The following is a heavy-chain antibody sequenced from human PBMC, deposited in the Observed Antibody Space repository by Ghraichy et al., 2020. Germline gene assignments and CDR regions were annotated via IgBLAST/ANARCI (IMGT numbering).Heavy chain of an antibody. D-gene: IGHD5-18*01. CDR2: INHSGST. J-gene: IGHJ4*02. V-gene: IGHV4-34*01. CDR1: GGSFSGYY. Sequence: SETLSLTCAVYGGSFSGYYWSWIRQPPGKGLEWIGEINHSGSTNYNPSLKSRVTISVDTSKNQFSLKLSSVTAADTAVYYCARHSRGRIQLWFGVRKKVEGLDYWGQGTLVTVSS. CDR3: ARHSRGRIQLWFGVRKKVEGLDY.